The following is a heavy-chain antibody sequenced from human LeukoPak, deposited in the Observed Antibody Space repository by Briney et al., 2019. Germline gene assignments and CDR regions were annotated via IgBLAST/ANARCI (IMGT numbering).Heavy chain of an antibody. V-gene: IGHV3-23*01. D-gene: IGHD3-22*01. CDR1: GFTFTGYA. CDR3: AKAHTPIVVVITTAFDS. Sequence: GGSLRLSCAAPGFTFTGYAMSWVRQAPGKGLEWVSSVSGSGGTTYYADSVKGRFTISRDNSRNTLYLQMSSLRAEDTAVYYCAKAHTPIVVVITTAFDSWGQGTLVTVSS. CDR2: VSGSGGTT. J-gene: IGHJ4*02.